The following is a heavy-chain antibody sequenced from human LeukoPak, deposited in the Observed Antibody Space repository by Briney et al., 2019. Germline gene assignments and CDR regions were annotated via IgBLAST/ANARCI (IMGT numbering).Heavy chain of an antibody. D-gene: IGHD1-14*01. CDR3: ARAKPDTQYYFDY. CDR2: INHSGST. CDR1: GGSFSGYY. V-gene: IGHV4-34*01. J-gene: IGHJ4*02. Sequence: PSETLSLTCAVYGGSFSGYYWSWIRQPPGKGLEWIGEINHSGSTNYNPSLKSRVTISVDTSKNQFSLKLSSVTAADTAVYYCARAKPDTQYYFDYWGQGTLVTVSS.